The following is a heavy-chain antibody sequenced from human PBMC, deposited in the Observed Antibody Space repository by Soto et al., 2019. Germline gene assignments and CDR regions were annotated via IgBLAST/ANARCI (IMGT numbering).Heavy chain of an antibody. CDR1: GYTFTSYG. Sequence: ASVKVSCKASGYTFTSYGISWVRQAPGQGLEWMGWISAYNGNTNYAQKLQGRVTMTTDTSTSTAYMELRSLRSDDTALYYCARDGLGYDFWSGHQIIDYWGQGTLVTVSS. CDR2: ISAYNGNT. D-gene: IGHD3-3*01. V-gene: IGHV1-18*01. J-gene: IGHJ4*01. CDR3: ARDGLGYDFWSGHQIIDY.